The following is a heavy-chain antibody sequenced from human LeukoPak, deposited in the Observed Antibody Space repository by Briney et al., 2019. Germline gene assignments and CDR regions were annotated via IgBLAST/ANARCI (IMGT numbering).Heavy chain of an antibody. V-gene: IGHV5-51*01. D-gene: IGHD3-10*01. CDR1: GYGFTSYW. CDR2: IYPGDSDT. Sequence: GESLKISCKGSGYGFTSYWIGWVRQTPGKGLEWMGIIYPGDSDTRYSPSFQGQVTISADKSIGTAYLQWSSLKASDTAMYYCARLYYGSGSLYYFDYWGRGTLVTVSS. CDR3: ARLYYGSGSLYYFDY. J-gene: IGHJ4*02.